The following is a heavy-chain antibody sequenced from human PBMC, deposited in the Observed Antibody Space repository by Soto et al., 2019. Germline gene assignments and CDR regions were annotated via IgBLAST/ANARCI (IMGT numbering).Heavy chain of an antibody. D-gene: IGHD3-22*01. V-gene: IGHV1-18*01. Sequence: ASVKVSCKASGYTFTSYGIGWVRQAPGQGLEWMGWISAYNGNTNYAQKLQGRVTMTTDTSTSTAYMELRSLRSDDTAVYYCARDRYYDSSATGAFDYWGQGTLVTVSS. CDR2: ISAYNGNT. CDR1: GYTFTSYG. J-gene: IGHJ4*02. CDR3: ARDRYYDSSATGAFDY.